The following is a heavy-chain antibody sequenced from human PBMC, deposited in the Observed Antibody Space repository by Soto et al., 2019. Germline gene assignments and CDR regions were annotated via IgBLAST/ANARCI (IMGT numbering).Heavy chain of an antibody. CDR3: ARAKEGGYREVDY. V-gene: IGHV3-11*06. J-gene: IGHJ4*02. CDR1: GFTFSNYY. D-gene: IGHD3-22*01. CDR2: ISSSSSYI. Sequence: PGGSLRLSCTASGFTFSNYYMTWIRQAPGKGLEWVSYISSSSSYINYADSVKGRFTISRDNAGNSLYLQMNSLRAEDTAVYHCARAKEGGYREVDYWGQGTPVTVSS.